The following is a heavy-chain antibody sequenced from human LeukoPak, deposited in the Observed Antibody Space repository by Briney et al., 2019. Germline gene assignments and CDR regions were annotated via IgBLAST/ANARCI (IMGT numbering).Heavy chain of an antibody. J-gene: IGHJ4*02. CDR2: INPNSGGT. V-gene: IGHV1-2*02. CDR3: ANYDSSGYYYNFDY. CDR1: GYTFTGYY. Sequence: GASVKVSCKASGYTFTGYYMHWVRQAPGQGLEWMGWINPNSGGTNYAQKFQGRVTVTRDTSISTAYMELSRLRSDDTAVYYCANYDSSGYYYNFDYWGQGTLVTVSS. D-gene: IGHD3-22*01.